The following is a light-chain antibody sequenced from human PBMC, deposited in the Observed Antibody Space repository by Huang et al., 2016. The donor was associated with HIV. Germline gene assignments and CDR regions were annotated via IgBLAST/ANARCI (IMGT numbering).Light chain of an antibody. CDR3: QKYNSAPIT. CDR2: AAS. CDR1: QDIDNY. J-gene: IGKJ5*01. Sequence: DIQMTQSPLSLSASVGDSVTITGRASQDIDNYLAWYQQKPGKVTKLLIFAASSLKSGVPPRVSGSGSGTHFSLNISSLQPEDVATYYCQKYNSAPITFGQGTRLEI. V-gene: IGKV1-27*01.